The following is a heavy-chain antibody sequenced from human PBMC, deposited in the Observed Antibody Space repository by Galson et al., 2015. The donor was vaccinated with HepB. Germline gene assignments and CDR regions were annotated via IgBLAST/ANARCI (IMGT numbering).Heavy chain of an antibody. CDR1: GYTFTSYG. CDR2: ISAYNGNT. D-gene: IGHD3-22*01. CDR3: ARDRYYDSSGYYID. V-gene: IGHV1-18*04. Sequence: SVKVSCKASGYTFTSYGISWVRQAPGQGLERMGWISAYNGNTNYAQKLQGRVTMTTDTSTSTAYVELRSLRSDDTAVYYCARDRYYDSSGYYIDWGQGTLVTVSS. J-gene: IGHJ4*02.